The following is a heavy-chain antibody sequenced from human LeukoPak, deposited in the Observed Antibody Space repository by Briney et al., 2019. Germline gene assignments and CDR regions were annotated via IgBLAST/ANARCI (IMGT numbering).Heavy chain of an antibody. J-gene: IGHJ4*02. V-gene: IGHV3-48*03. CDR2: ISTSGDII. D-gene: IGHD1-26*01. CDR1: GFTFSSYE. Sequence: GGSLRLSCSASGFTFSSYEMNWVRQAPGRGLEWVSYISTSGDIIYYADSVKGRFTISRDNSKSTLYLQMNSLTAEDTAVYYCARGGYSGTYYFDYWGQGTLVTVSS. CDR3: ARGGYSGTYYFDY.